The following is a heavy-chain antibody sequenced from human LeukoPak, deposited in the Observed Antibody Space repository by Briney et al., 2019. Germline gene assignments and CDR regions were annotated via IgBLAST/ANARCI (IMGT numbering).Heavy chain of an antibody. CDR1: GYSFTSYC. V-gene: IGHV5-51*01. CDR3: GMSGDRVPLQDDVFDV. J-gene: IGHJ3*01. D-gene: IGHD1-26*01. CDR2: IYPGDSGP. Sequence: EESLKISCKVSGYSFTSYCIGWVRQMPGKGLEWMGIIYPGDSGPTYSPSFQGQVTISVDKSINTAYLPCSSLQASDTAMYYCGMSGDRVPLQDDVFDVWGQGTMVTVST.